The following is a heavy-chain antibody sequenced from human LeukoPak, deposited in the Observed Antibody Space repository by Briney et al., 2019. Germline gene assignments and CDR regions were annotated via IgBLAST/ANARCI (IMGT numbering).Heavy chain of an antibody. V-gene: IGHV4-39*07. Sequence: SETLSLTCTVSGGSISSSTYYWGWIRQPPGKGLEWIGSIFYTGRTYYNPSLKSRVTMSVDTSKNQFSLRLGSVNAADTAVYYCVRDILATSIAAPYYWGQGTLVTVSS. CDR2: IFYTGRT. CDR3: VRDILATSIAAPYY. D-gene: IGHD6-13*01. CDR1: GGSISSSTYY. J-gene: IGHJ4*02.